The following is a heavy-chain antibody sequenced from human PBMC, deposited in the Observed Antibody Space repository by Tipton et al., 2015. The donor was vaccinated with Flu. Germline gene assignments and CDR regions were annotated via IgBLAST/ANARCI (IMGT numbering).Heavy chain of an antibody. D-gene: IGHD2-2*01. Sequence: AASGFTFSSYWMSWVRQAPGKGLEWVANIKQDGSEKYYVDSVKGRFTISRDNAKNSLYLQMNSLRAEDTAVYYCARDEGYCSSTSCFQYYYYGMDVWGQGTTVTVSS. CDR3: ARDEGYCSSTSCFQYYYYGMDV. V-gene: IGHV3-7*01. CDR2: IKQDGSEK. CDR1: GFTFSSYW. J-gene: IGHJ6*02.